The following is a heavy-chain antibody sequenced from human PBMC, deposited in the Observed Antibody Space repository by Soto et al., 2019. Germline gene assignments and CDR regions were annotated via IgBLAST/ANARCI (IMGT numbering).Heavy chain of an antibody. CDR1: GFSFSDYS. V-gene: IGHV3-48*02. Sequence: GGSLRLSCAASGFSFSDYSMNWVRLAPGKGLEWISYIASSSRTIYYADSVKGRFTISRDDAKNSLYLQVNSLRDGDTAVYYCARGRGDYYYYAMDVWGQGTTVTVSS. J-gene: IGHJ6*02. CDR2: IASSSRTI. CDR3: ARGRGDYYYYAMDV.